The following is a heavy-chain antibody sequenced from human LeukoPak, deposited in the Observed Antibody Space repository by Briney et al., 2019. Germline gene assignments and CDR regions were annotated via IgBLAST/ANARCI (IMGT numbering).Heavy chain of an antibody. CDR2: ITLDGIST. J-gene: IGHJ4*02. CDR3: AKDLVGTYPDYFDY. D-gene: IGHD1-26*01. Sequence: GGSLRLSCAASGFPFRSYAMHWVRQAPGKGLEYVSAITLDGISTYYANSVKGRFTISRDNSKNTLYLQMGSLRAEDMAVYYCAKDLVGTYPDYFDYWGQGTLVTVSS. CDR1: GFPFRSYA. V-gene: IGHV3-64*01.